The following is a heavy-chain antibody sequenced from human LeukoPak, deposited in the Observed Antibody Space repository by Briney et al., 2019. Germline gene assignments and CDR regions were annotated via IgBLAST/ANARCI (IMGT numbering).Heavy chain of an antibody. CDR2: ISAYNGNT. CDR1: GYTFTSYG. CDR3: AREYSSGWETYYYYYYMDV. Sequence: ASVKVSFKASGYTFTSYGISWVRQAPGQGLEWMGWISAYNGNTNYAQKLQGRVTMTTDTSTSTAYMELRSLRSDDTAVYYCAREYSSGWETYYYYYYMDVWGKGTTVTVSS. D-gene: IGHD6-19*01. V-gene: IGHV1-18*01. J-gene: IGHJ6*03.